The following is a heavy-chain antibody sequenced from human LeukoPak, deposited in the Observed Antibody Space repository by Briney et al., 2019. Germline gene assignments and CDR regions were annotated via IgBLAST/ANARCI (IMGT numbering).Heavy chain of an antibody. CDR3: AATLVSVRYLDK. Sequence: ASVKVSFKASGYTFTDYYMHWVRQAPGQGLEWMGWINPNGGGTRYAQKFQGRVTMTRDTSISTAYMELSSLRSDDTAVYYCAATLVSVRYLDKWGQGTLVTVSS. V-gene: IGHV1-2*02. CDR2: INPNGGGT. J-gene: IGHJ4*02. CDR1: GYTFTDYY. D-gene: IGHD4/OR15-4a*01.